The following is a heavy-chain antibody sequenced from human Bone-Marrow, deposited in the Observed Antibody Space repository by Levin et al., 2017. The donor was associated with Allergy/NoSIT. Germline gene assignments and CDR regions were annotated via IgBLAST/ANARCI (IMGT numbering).Heavy chain of an antibody. Sequence: SCAASGFTFSSYAMSWVRQAPGKGLEWVSAISGSGGSTYYADSVKGRFTISRDNSKNTLYLQMNSLRAEDTAVYYCAKSPDLRGGMDVWGQGTTVTVSS. J-gene: IGHJ6*02. CDR3: AKSPDLRGGMDV. CDR1: GFTFSSYA. V-gene: IGHV3-23*01. CDR2: ISGSGGST.